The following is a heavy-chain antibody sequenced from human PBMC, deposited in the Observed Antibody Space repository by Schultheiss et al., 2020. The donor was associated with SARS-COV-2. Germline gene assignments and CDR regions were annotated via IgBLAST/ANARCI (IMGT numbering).Heavy chain of an antibody. J-gene: IGHJ4*02. V-gene: IGHV3-48*03. CDR2: IYSSGSTK. Sequence: GGSLRLSCAASGFTFSNFDMTWVRQAPGKGLEWISYIYSSGSTKYYADSVKGRFTISRDNARNSLYLQMNSLRPEDTAVYYCASYYDSGWYPLGYWGQGTLVTVSS. D-gene: IGHD6-19*01. CDR3: ASYYDSGWYPLGY. CDR1: GFTFSNFD.